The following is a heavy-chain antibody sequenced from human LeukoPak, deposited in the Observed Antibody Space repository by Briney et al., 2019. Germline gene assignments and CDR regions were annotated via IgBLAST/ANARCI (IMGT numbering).Heavy chain of an antibody. CDR2: ISGSGGST. CDR1: GFTFTTYW. D-gene: IGHD6-13*01. J-gene: IGHJ5*02. CDR3: AKDTTPDSSSWYTVGDP. V-gene: IGHV3-23*01. Sequence: GGSLRLSCAASGFTFTTYWTSWVRQAPGKGLEWVSAISGSGGSTYYADSVKGRFTISRDNSKNTLYLQMNSLRAEDTAVYYCAKDTTPDSSSWYTVGDPWGQGTLVTVSS.